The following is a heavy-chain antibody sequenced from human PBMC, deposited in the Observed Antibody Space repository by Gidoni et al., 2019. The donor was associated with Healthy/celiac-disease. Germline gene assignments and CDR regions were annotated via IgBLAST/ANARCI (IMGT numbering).Heavy chain of an antibody. D-gene: IGHD6-6*01. CDR2: IYYSGST. Sequence: LEWIGSIYYSGSTYYNPSLKSRVTISVDTSKNQFSLKLNSVTAADTAVYYCARHVYSSSSGGFDPWGQGTLVTVSS. J-gene: IGHJ5*02. CDR3: ARHVYSSSSGGFDP. V-gene: IGHV4-39*01.